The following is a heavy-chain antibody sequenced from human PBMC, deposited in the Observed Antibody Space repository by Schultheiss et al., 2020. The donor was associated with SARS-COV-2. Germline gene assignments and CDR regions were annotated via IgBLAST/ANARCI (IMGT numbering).Heavy chain of an antibody. CDR2: ISYDGSNK. Sequence: GSLRLSCAASGFTFSSYAMSWVRQAPGKGLEWVAVISYDGSNKYYADSVKGRFTISRDNSKNTLYLQMNSLRAEDTAVYYCATAPPVWGGEHDAFDIWGQGTMVTVSS. D-gene: IGHD3-16*01. CDR1: GFTFSSYA. CDR3: ATAPPVWGGEHDAFDI. V-gene: IGHV3-30*07. J-gene: IGHJ3*02.